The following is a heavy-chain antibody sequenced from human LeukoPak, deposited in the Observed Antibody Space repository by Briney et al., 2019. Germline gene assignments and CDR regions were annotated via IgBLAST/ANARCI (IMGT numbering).Heavy chain of an antibody. CDR3: ARGGIQVSGIDEFDY. Sequence: GGSLRLSCAASGFTFIDYDMHWVRHVIGKGLEWVSGIGIRGDTHYSGSVKGRFTIYREKAESSLYLQMNSLRAEDTAVYYCARGGIQVSGIDEFDYWGQGTLVTVSS. CDR1: GFTFIDYD. V-gene: IGHV3-13*01. CDR2: IGIRGDT. D-gene: IGHD6-19*01. J-gene: IGHJ4*02.